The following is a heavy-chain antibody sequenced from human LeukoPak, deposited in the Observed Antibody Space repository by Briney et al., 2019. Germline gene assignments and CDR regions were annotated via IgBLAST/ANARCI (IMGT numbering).Heavy chain of an antibody. J-gene: IGHJ1*01. CDR2: IYRIGNT. CDR1: GDSISSDY. CDR3: AGRGQRYCRD. D-gene: IGHD2-15*01. V-gene: IGHV4-4*08. Sequence: SETLSLTCSVCGDSISSDYWRWLRQPPGKGLEWIGYIYRIGNTDYNPSLKSRVTISLDTSKNQLSLNLTSVTAADAAVYYCAGRGQRYCRDWGQGTLVTVSS.